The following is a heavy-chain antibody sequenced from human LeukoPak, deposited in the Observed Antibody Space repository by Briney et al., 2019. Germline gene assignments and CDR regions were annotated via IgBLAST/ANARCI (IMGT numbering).Heavy chain of an antibody. CDR1: GYTFTSYY. Sequence: ASVKVSCKASGYTFTSYYMHWVRQAPGQGLEWMGIINPSGGSTSYAQKFQGRVTMTRDMSTSTVYMELSSLRSEDTAVYYCARGLRLGEPPSGYFDYWGQGTLVTVSS. CDR2: INPSGGST. D-gene: IGHD3-16*01. J-gene: IGHJ4*02. V-gene: IGHV1-46*01. CDR3: ARGLRLGEPPSGYFDY.